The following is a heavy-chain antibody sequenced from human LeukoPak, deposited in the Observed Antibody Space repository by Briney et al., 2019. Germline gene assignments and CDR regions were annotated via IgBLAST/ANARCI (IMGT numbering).Heavy chain of an antibody. V-gene: IGHV3-23*01. CDR3: AKGPAFASGSYYHY. D-gene: IGHD1-26*01. CDR2: ISGGGGST. CDR1: GFTFSSYA. J-gene: IGHJ4*02. Sequence: GGSLRLSCAASGFTFSSYAMRWVRQAPGKGLEWVSAISGGGGSTYYADSVKGRFTISRDNSKNTLYLQMNSLRAEDTAVYYCAKGPAFASGSYYHYWGQGTLVTVSS.